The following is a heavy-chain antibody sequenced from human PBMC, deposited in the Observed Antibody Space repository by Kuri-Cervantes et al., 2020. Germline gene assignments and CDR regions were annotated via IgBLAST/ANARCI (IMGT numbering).Heavy chain of an antibody. Sequence: ESLKISCTVSGGSISSYYWSWIRQPPGKGLEWIGYIYYSGSTNYNPSLKSRVTISVDTSKNQSSLKLSSVTAADTAVYYCARDGGGLDYWGQGTLVTVSS. CDR3: ARDGGGLDY. CDR2: IYYSGST. D-gene: IGHD3-16*01. V-gene: IGHV4-59*01. J-gene: IGHJ4*02. CDR1: GGSISSYY.